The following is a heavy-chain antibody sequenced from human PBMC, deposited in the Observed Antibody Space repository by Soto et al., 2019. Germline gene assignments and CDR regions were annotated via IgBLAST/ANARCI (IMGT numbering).Heavy chain of an antibody. V-gene: IGHV3-23*01. J-gene: IGHJ4*02. CDR1: GFTFSSYA. CDR3: AKAPGGYCSGGSCYDFDY. D-gene: IGHD2-15*01. Sequence: GGSLRLSCAASGFTFSSYAMSWVRQAPGKGLEWVSAISGNGGGTYYVDSVKGRFTISRDNSKNTLYLQINSLRAEDTAVYYCAKAPGGYCSGGSCYDFDYWGQGTLVTVSS. CDR2: ISGNGGGT.